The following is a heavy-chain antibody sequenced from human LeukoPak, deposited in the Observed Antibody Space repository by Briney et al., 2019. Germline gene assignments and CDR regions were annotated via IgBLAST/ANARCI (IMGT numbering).Heavy chain of an antibody. CDR3: ARGHYGMDV. CDR1: GFTFSVFY. J-gene: IGHJ6*02. CDR2: ISRSSTFT. V-gene: IGHV3-11*03. Sequence: PGGSLRLSCAASGFTFSVFYMTWIRQAWGKGLEWVSYISRSSTFTNYADSVKGRFTISRDNAKNSLYLQMNSLRAEDTAVYYCARGHYGMDVWGQGTTVTVSS.